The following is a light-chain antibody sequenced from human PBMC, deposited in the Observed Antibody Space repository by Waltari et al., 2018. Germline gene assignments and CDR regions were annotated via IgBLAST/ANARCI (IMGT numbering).Light chain of an antibody. CDR2: VAS. Sequence: DIQMTQSPSSLSASVGDRVTITCRASQSINTYLNWYQHKPGKGPNLLIYVASSLQSGVPSRFSGSGSGTDFTLTISSLQPEDFATYYCQQSYSTPLTFGRGTKVEIK. CDR1: QSINTY. J-gene: IGKJ4*01. CDR3: QQSYSTPLT. V-gene: IGKV1-39*01.